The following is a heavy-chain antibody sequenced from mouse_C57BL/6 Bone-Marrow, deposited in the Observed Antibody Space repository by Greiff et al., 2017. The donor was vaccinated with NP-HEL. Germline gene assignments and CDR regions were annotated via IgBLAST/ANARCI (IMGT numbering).Heavy chain of an antibody. CDR3: ANPLYYYGSRAWFAY. Sequence: VQLKESVAELVRPGASVKLSCTASGFNIKNTYMHWVKQRPEQGLEWIGRIDPANGNTKYAPKFQGKATITADTSSNTAYLQLSSLTSEDTAIYYCANPLYYYGSRAWFAYWGQGTLVTVSA. D-gene: IGHD1-1*01. CDR2: IDPANGNT. CDR1: GFNIKNTY. J-gene: IGHJ3*01. V-gene: IGHV14-3*01.